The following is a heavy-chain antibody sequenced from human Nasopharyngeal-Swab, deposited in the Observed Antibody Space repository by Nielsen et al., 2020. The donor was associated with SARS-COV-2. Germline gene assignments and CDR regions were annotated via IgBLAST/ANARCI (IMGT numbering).Heavy chain of an antibody. J-gene: IGHJ4*02. V-gene: IGHV3-74*01. Sequence: GESLKISCAASGITLSSYWMHWLRHVPGKRLVWVSRINRDGSSTSYADSVKGRFTISRANAKNTLYLEMNRLRVEDTAVYYCARETAVAGEYYFDYWGQGTLVAVSS. CDR2: INRDGSST. D-gene: IGHD6-19*01. CDR1: GITLSSYW. CDR3: ARETAVAGEYYFDY.